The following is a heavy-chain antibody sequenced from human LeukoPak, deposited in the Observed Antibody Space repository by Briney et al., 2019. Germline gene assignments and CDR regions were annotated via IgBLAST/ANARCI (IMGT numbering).Heavy chain of an antibody. D-gene: IGHD6-19*01. Sequence: ASVKVSCKAPGYTFTSYDINWVRQATGQGLEWMGWMNPNSGNTGYAQKFQGRVTMTRNTSISTAYMELSSLRSEDTAVYYCARGREYSSGWYPNTWGQGTLVTVSS. CDR2: MNPNSGNT. CDR3: ARGREYSSGWYPNT. V-gene: IGHV1-8*01. CDR1: GYTFTSYD. J-gene: IGHJ5*02.